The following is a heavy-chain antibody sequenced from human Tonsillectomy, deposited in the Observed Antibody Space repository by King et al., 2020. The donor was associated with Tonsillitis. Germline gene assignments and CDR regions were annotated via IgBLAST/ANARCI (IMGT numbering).Heavy chain of an antibody. D-gene: IGHD3-10*01. CDR2: IKCNADGGTR. V-gene: IGHV3-15*01. CDR3: TTHPRHRSQIDY. CDR1: GLTFNNAW. Sequence: EVRLVESGGGLVKPGGSLRLSCEASGLTFNNAWLSWVRQAPGKGLEWVGRIKCNADGGTRDYAAPVKGRFTISRDDSENTLHLQMNSLKTEDTAVYFCTTHPRHRSQIDYWGQGTLVTVSS. J-gene: IGHJ4*02.